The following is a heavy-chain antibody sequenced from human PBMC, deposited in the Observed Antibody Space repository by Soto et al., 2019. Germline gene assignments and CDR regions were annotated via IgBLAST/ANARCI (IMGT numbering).Heavy chain of an antibody. V-gene: IGHV3-7*01. D-gene: IGHD2-15*01. Sequence: GGSLRLSCAASGFTFSSYWMSWVRQAPGKGLEWVANIKQEGSEKYYVDSVKGRFTISRDNAKNSLYLQMNSLRAEDTAVYYCASSTYYCSGGSCHKALFDYWGQGTLVTVSS. CDR1: GFTFSSYW. J-gene: IGHJ4*02. CDR2: IKQEGSEK. CDR3: ASSTYYCSGGSCHKALFDY.